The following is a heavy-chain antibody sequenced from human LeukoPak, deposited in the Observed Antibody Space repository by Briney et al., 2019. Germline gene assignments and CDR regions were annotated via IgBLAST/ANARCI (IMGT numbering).Heavy chain of an antibody. CDR2: ISYDGSNK. J-gene: IGHJ4*02. CDR3: ASEVNRDY. CDR1: GFTFSSYA. D-gene: IGHD1-14*01. Sequence: GRSLRLSCAASGFTFSSYAMHWVRQAPGKGLEWVAVISYDGSNKYYADSVKGRFTISRDNSKNALYLQMNSLRAGDTAVYYCASEVNRDYWGQGTLVTVSS. V-gene: IGHV3-30*04.